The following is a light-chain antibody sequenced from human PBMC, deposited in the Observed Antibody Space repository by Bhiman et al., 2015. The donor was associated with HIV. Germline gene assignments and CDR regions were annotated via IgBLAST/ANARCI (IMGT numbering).Light chain of an antibody. V-gene: IGLV2-14*01. CDR3: SSYTSSSTYV. CDR1: SSDVGVYNL. J-gene: IGLJ1*01. Sequence: QSALTQPPSASGSRGQSVIISCTGTSSDVGVYNLVSWYQHHPGKAPKLIIYEVSNRPSGVSNRFSGSKSGNTASLTISGLQAEDEADYYCSSYTSSSTYVFGTGTDVTVL. CDR2: EVS.